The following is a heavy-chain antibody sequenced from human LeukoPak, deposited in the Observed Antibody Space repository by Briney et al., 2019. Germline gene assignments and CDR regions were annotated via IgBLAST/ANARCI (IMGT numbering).Heavy chain of an antibody. D-gene: IGHD5-18*01. V-gene: IGHV1-2*02. CDR2: INPNSGGT. CDR3: ATSWIQLWCFDY. J-gene: IGHJ4*02. Sequence: ASVKVSCKASGYPFTGYYIHWVRQAPGQGLEWMGWINPNSGGTNYAQKFQGRVTMTRDTSISTAYMELSRLRSDDTAVYYCATSWIQLWCFDYWGQGTLVTVSS. CDR1: GYPFTGYY.